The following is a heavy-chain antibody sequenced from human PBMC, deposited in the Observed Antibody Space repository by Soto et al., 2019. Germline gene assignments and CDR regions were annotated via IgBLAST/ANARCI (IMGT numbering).Heavy chain of an antibody. J-gene: IGHJ6*02. CDR3: ARGGPGKGKFYYGMDV. D-gene: IGHD3-10*01. Sequence: LSLTCAVYGESFSGYWWTWIRQPPGRGLECIGEINHSGGTIYNPSLKSRVTISVDTSKNQFSLNLTSVTAADTAIYYCARGGPGKGKFYYGMDVWGQGTTVTVSS. CDR1: GESFSGYW. CDR2: INHSGGT. V-gene: IGHV4-34*01.